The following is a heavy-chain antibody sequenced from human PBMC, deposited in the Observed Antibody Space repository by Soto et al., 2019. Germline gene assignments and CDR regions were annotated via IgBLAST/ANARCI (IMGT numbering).Heavy chain of an antibody. V-gene: IGHV3-48*02. D-gene: IGHD6-19*01. CDR2: ISSSSSTI. CDR1: GFTFSSYS. Sequence: EVQLVESGGGLVQPGGSLRLSCAASGFTFSSYSMNWVRQAPGKGLEWVSYISSSSSTIYYADSVKGRFTISRDNAKNSLYLQMNSLRDEDTAVYYCARGEGYSSGWYLSPCVYWVQGILVTVSS. CDR3: ARGEGYSSGWYLSPCVY. J-gene: IGHJ4*02.